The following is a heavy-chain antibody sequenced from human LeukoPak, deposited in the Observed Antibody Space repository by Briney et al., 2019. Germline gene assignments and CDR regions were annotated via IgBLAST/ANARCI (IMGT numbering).Heavy chain of an antibody. Sequence: PGGSLRLSCAASGFTFSDYYMSWIRQAPGKGLEWVSYISGSSTHTNYADSVKGRFTISRDNAKKSLYLQMNSLRAEDTAVCYCATPGLLGYCSSAICAPPGYWGQGTLVTVSS. V-gene: IGHV3-11*03. J-gene: IGHJ4*02. CDR3: ATPGLLGYCSSAICAPPGY. D-gene: IGHD2-2*01. CDR2: ISGSSTHT. CDR1: GFTFSDYY.